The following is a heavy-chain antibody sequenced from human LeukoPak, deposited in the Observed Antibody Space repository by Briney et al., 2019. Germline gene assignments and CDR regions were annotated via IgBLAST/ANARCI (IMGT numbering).Heavy chain of an antibody. J-gene: IGHJ1*01. V-gene: IGHV3-23*01. CDR3: AKDLAFWSGYYIRYFQH. D-gene: IGHD3-3*01. Sequence: AGGSLRLSCAASGFTFSSNAMSWVRQAPGKGLEWVSAISGSGGSTYYADSVKGRFTISRDNSKNTLYLQMNSLRAEDTAVYYCAKDLAFWSGYYIRYFQHWGQGTLVTVSS. CDR2: ISGSGGST. CDR1: GFTFSSNA.